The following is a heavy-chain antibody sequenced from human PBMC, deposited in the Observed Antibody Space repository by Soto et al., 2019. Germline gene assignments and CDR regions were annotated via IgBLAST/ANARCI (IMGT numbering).Heavy chain of an antibody. Sequence: QVQLQESGPGLVKPSDTLSLTCAVSAYSISSSNWWGWIRQPPGKGLEWIGYIYYSGTTYYNPSPKXRXTXSXXTSKTQFSLKLTSVTAVDTAVYYCARREIQGPIDYWGQGTLVTVSS. D-gene: IGHD1-26*01. J-gene: IGHJ4*02. CDR3: ARREIQGPIDY. CDR2: IYYSGTT. V-gene: IGHV4-28*01. CDR1: AYSISSSNW.